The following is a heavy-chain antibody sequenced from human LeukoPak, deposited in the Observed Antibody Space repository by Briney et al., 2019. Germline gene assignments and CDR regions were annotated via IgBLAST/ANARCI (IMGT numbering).Heavy chain of an antibody. V-gene: IGHV5-51*01. CDR1: GYSFTSYW. Sequence: GESLKISCKGSGYSFTSYWIGWVRQMPGKGLEWMGIVYPGDSDTRYSPSFQGQVTISADKSISTAYLQWSSLKASDTAMYYCARPAAAHFDWLLGAFDIWGQGTMVTVSS. D-gene: IGHD3-9*01. CDR2: VYPGDSDT. CDR3: ARPAAAHFDWLLGAFDI. J-gene: IGHJ3*02.